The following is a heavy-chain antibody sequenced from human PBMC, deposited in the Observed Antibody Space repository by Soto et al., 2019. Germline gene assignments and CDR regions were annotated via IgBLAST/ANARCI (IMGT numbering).Heavy chain of an antibody. CDR2: MNPNSGNT. D-gene: IGHD2-8*02. CDR3: ARTCTGPAAYYFDY. Sequence: QVQLVQSGAEVKKPGASVKVSCKASGYTFTSYDINWVRQATGQGLEWMGWMNPNSGNTGYAQKFQGRVTMTRNTSISTVYMELSSLRSEDTAVYYCARTCTGPAAYYFDYWGQGTLVTVSS. V-gene: IGHV1-8*01. CDR1: GYTFTSYD. J-gene: IGHJ4*02.